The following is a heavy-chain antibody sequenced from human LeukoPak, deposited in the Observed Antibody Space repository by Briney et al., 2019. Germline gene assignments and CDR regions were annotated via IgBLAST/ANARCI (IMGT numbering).Heavy chain of an antibody. V-gene: IGHV3-23*01. J-gene: IGHJ4*02. Sequence: GGSLRLSCEASGFTFSNYAMSWFRQAPAKGLEWVSAFSSSGGSTYYADSVKGRFTISRDNSKNTLYLQMNSLRAEDTAVYYCAKDVGYCSSNTCYKPFDSWGQGTLVTVSS. CDR1: GFTFSNYA. CDR3: AKDVGYCSSNTCYKPFDS. D-gene: IGHD2-2*02. CDR2: FSSSGGST.